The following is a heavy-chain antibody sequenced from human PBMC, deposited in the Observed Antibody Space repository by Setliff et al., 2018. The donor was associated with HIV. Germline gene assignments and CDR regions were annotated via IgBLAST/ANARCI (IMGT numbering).Heavy chain of an antibody. CDR3: ARRREVYGTVYYYYMDV. V-gene: IGHV4-34*01. CDR1: GGSLSGYY. D-gene: IGHD4-17*01. J-gene: IGHJ6*03. CDR2: VSHTGST. Sequence: SETLSLTCTVSGGSLSGYYWRWIRQPPGKGLEWIGDVSHTGSTNYNPSLKSRITISADTPKNQFSLKLSSVTAADTAVYYCARRREVYGTVYYYYMDVWGKGTTVTVSS.